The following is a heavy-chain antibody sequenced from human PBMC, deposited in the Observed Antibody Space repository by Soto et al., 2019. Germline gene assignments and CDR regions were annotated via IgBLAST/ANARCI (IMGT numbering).Heavy chain of an antibody. Sequence: SVKVSCKASGFTFTSSAVQWVRQARGQRLEWIGWIVVGSGNTNYAQKFQERVTITRDMSTSTAYMQLSSLRSEDTAVYYCAKDGGPVYCNSPGCSAKHFDYWG. D-gene: IGHD2-2*01. CDR2: IVVGSGNT. V-gene: IGHV1-58*01. CDR1: GFTFTSSA. CDR3: AKDGGPVYCNSPGCSAKHFDY. J-gene: IGHJ4*01.